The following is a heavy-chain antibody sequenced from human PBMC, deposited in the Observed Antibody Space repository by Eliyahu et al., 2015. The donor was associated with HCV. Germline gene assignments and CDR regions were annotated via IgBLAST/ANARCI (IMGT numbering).Heavy chain of an antibody. CDR1: GFPFSSYG. CDR2: ISYDGSNK. V-gene: IGHV3-30*18. CDR3: AKDGPPFGDGYSTSGRLDY. D-gene: IGHD6-6*01. J-gene: IGHJ4*02. Sequence: QVQLVESGGGVVQPGXSLRLSRAASGFPFSSYGXHWVRQAPGKGLXWVAVISYDGSNKYYADSVKGRFTISRDNSKNTLYLQVNSLRAEDTAVYYCAKDGPPFGDGYSTSGRLDYWGQGTLVTVSS.